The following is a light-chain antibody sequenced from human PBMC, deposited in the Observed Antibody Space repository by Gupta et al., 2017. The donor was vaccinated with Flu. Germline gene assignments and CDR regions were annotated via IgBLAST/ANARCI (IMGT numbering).Light chain of an antibody. CDR1: SSNIGAAYD. V-gene: IGLV1-40*01. Sequence: VTISCTGSSSNIGAAYDVHWYQQVPGTAPKLLIYKNNNRPSGVSDRFSGSKSDTSASLAITGLQAEDEADYYCQSYDSSLSGWLFGGGTKLAVL. CDR2: KNN. CDR3: QSYDSSLSGWL. J-gene: IGLJ3*02.